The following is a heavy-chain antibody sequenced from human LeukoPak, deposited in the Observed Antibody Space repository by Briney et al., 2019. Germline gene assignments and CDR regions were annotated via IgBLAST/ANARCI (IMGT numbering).Heavy chain of an antibody. V-gene: IGHV4-59*08. CDR1: GGSISSYS. CDR2: VYYSGST. Sequence: SETLSLTCTVSGGSISSYSWNWIQQSPGRGLEWIGYVYYSGSTMYNPSLRSRVTISVDTSKNQFSLKLSSVTAADTAVYYCARLKAGDAFDIWGQGTMVTVSS. J-gene: IGHJ3*02. CDR3: ARLKAGDAFDI.